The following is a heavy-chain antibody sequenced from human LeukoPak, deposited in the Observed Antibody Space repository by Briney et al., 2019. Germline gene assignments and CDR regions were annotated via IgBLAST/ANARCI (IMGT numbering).Heavy chain of an antibody. J-gene: IGHJ4*02. CDR1: GGSFSGYY. CDR3: ARGRSPTGDSNIPFDY. V-gene: IGHV4-34*01. D-gene: IGHD3-22*01. Sequence: PSETLSLTCAVYGGSFSGYYWSWIRQPPGKGLEWIGEINHSGSTNYNPSLKSRVTISVDTSKNQFSLKLSSVTAADTAVFYCARGRSPTGDSNIPFDYWGQGTLVTVSS. CDR2: INHSGST.